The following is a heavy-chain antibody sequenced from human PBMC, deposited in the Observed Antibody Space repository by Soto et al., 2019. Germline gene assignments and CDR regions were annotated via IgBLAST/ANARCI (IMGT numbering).Heavy chain of an antibody. J-gene: IGHJ6*02. Sequence: QVQLVQSGAEVKKPGSWVKISCKASGGTFSSYAISWVRQAPGQGLEWMGGIIPIFGTANYAQKFQGRVTITADKSTSTAYMELSSLRSEDTAVYYCARDHRGLGVVVVAANYYYYYGMDVWGQGTTVTVSS. D-gene: IGHD2-15*01. CDR3: ARDHRGLGVVVVAANYYYYYGMDV. V-gene: IGHV1-69*06. CDR2: IIPIFGTA. CDR1: GGTFSSYA.